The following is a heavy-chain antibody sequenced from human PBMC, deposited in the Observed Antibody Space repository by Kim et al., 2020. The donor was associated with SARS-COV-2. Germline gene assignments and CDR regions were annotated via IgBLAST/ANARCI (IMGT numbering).Heavy chain of an antibody. D-gene: IGHD6-13*01. V-gene: IGHV7-4-1*02. J-gene: IGHJ3*02. CDR1: GYTFTSYA. CDR2: INTNTGNP. CDR3: ARDPNSIAADDAFDI. Sequence: ASVKVSCKASGYTFTSYAMNWVRQAPGQGLEWMGWINTNTGNPTYAQGFTGRFVFSLDTSVSTAYLQISSLKAEDTAVYYCARDPNSIAADDAFDIWGQGTMVTVSS.